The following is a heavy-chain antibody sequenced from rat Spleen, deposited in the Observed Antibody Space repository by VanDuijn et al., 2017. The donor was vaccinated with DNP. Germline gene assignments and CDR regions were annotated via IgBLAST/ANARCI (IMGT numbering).Heavy chain of an antibody. CDR2: ISYDGSST. CDR1: GFTFSDYY. CDR3: ARIEQLYGMDA. J-gene: IGHJ4*01. V-gene: IGHV5-29*01. D-gene: IGHD1-2*01. Sequence: EVQLVESDGGLVQPGRSLKLSCAASGFTFSDYYMAWVRQAPTKGLEWVATISYDGSSTYYRDSVKGRFTISRDNAKSTLYLQMDSLRSEDTATYYCARIEQLYGMDAWGQGASVTVSS.